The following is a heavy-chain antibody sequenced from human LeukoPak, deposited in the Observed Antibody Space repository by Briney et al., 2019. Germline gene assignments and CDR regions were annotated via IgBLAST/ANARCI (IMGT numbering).Heavy chain of an antibody. CDR2: IYSTGST. V-gene: IGHV4-59*08. Sequence: PSETLSLTCTVSGGSISSYYWSWIRQPLGKELEWIGYIYSTGSTSYNPYLKSRVTISIDTSKNQFSLNLNSVAAADTAVYYCARAPILYYFDCWGQGTLVTVSS. J-gene: IGHJ4*02. CDR1: GGSISSYY. CDR3: ARAPILYYFDC.